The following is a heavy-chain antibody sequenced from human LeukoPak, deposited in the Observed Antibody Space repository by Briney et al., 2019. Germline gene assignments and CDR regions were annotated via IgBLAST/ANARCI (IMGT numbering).Heavy chain of an antibody. V-gene: IGHV4-31*03. J-gene: IGHJ6*02. CDR2: IYYSGST. CDR3: ARDRVTMVRGGEYYYYGMDV. D-gene: IGHD3-10*01. CDR1: GGSIRSGGYY. Sequence: SETLSLTCTVSGGSIRSGGYYWSWIRQHPGEGLEWIGYIYYSGSTYYNPSLKSRITISVDTSKNQFSLKLSSVTAADTAVYYCARDRVTMVRGGEYYYYGMDVWGQGTTVTVSS.